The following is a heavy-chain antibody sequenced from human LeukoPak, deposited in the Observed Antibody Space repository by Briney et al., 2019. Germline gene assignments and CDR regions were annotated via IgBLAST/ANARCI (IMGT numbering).Heavy chain of an antibody. CDR2: IIPIFGTA. CDR1: GGTFSSYA. J-gene: IGHJ4*02. V-gene: IGHV1-69*05. D-gene: IGHD2-21*02. CDR3: ARLGPYCGGDCYSSAGY. Sequence: SVKVSCKASGGTFSSYAISWVRQAPGQGLEWMGGIIPIFGTANYAQKFQGRVTITTDESTSTAYMELSSLRSEDTAVYYCARLGPYCGGDCYSSAGYWGQGTMVTVSS.